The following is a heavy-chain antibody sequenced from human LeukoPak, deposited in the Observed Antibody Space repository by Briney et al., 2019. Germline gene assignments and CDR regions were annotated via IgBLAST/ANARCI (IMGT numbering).Heavy chain of an antibody. CDR1: GNSISNSAYY. J-gene: IGHJ4*02. D-gene: IGHD3-16*01. CDR2: IHSGGTT. V-gene: IGHV4-39*01. CDR3: ARQAATSSAYIDY. Sequence: TSETLSLTCIVSGNSISNSAYYWGWIRHPTGKGLEWIGSIHSGGTTYYNPSLKSRVTVSVDTSKNDFSLRLSSVTAADTAVYYCARQAATSSAYIDYCGQGTLVTVSS.